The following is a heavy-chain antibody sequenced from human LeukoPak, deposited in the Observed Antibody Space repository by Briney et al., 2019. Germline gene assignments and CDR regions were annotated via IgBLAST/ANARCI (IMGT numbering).Heavy chain of an antibody. V-gene: IGHV4-34*01. CDR1: GGSLSAHY. J-gene: IGHJ4*02. CDR2: INHSGST. Sequence: NPSETLSLTCGVYGGSLSAHYWSWLRQPPGKGLEWIGEINHSGSTNYNPSLKSRVTISVDTSKTQFSLRLNSVTAADTAVYYCAREYSTSSTSFDCWGQGTLVTVSS. CDR3: AREYSTSSTSFDC. D-gene: IGHD6-6*01.